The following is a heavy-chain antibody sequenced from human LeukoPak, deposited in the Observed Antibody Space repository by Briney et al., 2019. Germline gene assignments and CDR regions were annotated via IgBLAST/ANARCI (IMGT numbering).Heavy chain of an antibody. CDR1: GGSISSGSYY. Sequence: SQTLSLTCTVSGGSISSGSYYWSWIRQPPGKGLEWIGYIYYSGSTNYNPSLKSRVTISVDTSKNQFSLKLSSVTAADTAIYYCAREDNYYDSSGGFDYWGQGTLVTVSS. CDR2: IYYSGST. CDR3: AREDNYYDSSGGFDY. V-gene: IGHV4-61*01. J-gene: IGHJ4*02. D-gene: IGHD3-22*01.